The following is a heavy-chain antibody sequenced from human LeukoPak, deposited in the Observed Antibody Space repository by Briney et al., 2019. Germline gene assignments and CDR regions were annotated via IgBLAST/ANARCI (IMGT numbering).Heavy chain of an antibody. CDR3: AKDADDYVSYFDY. D-gene: IGHD4-17*01. CDR1: GFTFSGSA. Sequence: PGGSLRLSCAAPGFTFSGSAMHWVRQASGRGLEWVGRIRSKANSYATAYAASVKGRFTISRDDSKNTAYLQMNSLRPEDTAVYYCAKDADDYVSYFDYWGQGTLVTVSS. CDR2: IRSKANSYAT. V-gene: IGHV3-73*01. J-gene: IGHJ4*02.